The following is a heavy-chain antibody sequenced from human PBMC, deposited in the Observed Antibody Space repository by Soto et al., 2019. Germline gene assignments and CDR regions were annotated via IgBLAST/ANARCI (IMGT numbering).Heavy chain of an antibody. Sequence: GGSLRLSCAASGFTFSSYWMSWVRQAPGKGLEWVANIKQDGSEKYYVDSVKGRFTISRDNAKNSLYLQMNSLRAEDTAVYYCASEGSAARYYYCGFDVWGQGITVTVSS. V-gene: IGHV3-7*01. J-gene: IGHJ6*02. CDR1: GFTFSSYW. CDR2: IKQDGSEK. CDR3: ASEGSAARYYYCGFDV. D-gene: IGHD6-6*01.